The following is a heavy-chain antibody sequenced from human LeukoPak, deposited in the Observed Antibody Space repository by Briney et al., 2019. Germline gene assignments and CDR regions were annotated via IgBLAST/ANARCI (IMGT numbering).Heavy chain of an antibody. Sequence: GGSLRLSCAASGFTLDDYGMSWVRQAPGKGLEWVSGINWNGGSTGYADSVKGRFTISRDNSKNTLYLQMNSLRAEDTAVYYCAKDYSKTSYYGSGTYYRPNWFDPWGQGTLVTVSS. CDR2: INWNGGST. J-gene: IGHJ5*02. CDR3: AKDYSKTSYYGSGTYYRPNWFDP. D-gene: IGHD3-10*01. CDR1: GFTLDDYG. V-gene: IGHV3-20*04.